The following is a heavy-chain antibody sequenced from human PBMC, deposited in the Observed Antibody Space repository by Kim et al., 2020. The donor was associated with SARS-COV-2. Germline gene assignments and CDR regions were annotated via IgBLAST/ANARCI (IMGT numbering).Heavy chain of an antibody. CDR3: AHMWDYFDY. J-gene: IGHJ4*02. CDR1: GFSLNTSGVG. Sequence: SGPTLVNPTQTLTLTCTFSGFSLNTSGVGVGWIRQSPGKALEWLALIYWNDDKRYTPSLKTRLTITKDTSKKKVVLTMINMDPVYTATYYCAHMWDYFDYWGQGSLVTVSS. D-gene: IGHD1-26*01. CDR2: IYWNDDK. V-gene: IGHV2-5*01.